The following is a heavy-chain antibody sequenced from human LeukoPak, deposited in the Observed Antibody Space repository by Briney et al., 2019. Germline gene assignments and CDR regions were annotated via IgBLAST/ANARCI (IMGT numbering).Heavy chain of an antibody. CDR1: GFTFSTYA. V-gene: IGHV3-23*01. CDR2: ISGSGGST. J-gene: IGHJ4*02. D-gene: IGHD5/OR15-5a*01. CDR3: ARGFVYTGLDY. Sequence: GGSLRLSCVASGFTFSTYAMSWVRQAPGKGLEWVSGISGSGGSTYYADSVKGRFTISRDNSKNTLHLQMNSLRAEDTAVYYCARGFVYTGLDYWGQGTLVTVSS.